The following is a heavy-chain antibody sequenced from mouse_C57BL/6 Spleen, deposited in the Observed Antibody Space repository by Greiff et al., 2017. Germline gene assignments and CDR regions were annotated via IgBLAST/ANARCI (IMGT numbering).Heavy chain of an antibody. CDR3: VREMGTYDYDPWFAY. Sequence: EVQGVESGGGLVQPKGSLKLSCAASGFTFNTYAMHWVRQAPGKGLEWVARIRSKSSNYATYYADSVKDRFTISRDDSQSMLYLQMNNLKTEDTAMYYGVREMGTYDYDPWFAYWGQGTLVTVSA. D-gene: IGHD2-4*01. CDR2: IRSKSSNYAT. V-gene: IGHV10-3*01. J-gene: IGHJ3*01. CDR1: GFTFNTYA.